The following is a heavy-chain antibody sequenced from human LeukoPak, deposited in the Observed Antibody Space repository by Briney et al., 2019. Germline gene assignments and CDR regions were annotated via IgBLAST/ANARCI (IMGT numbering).Heavy chain of an antibody. CDR1: GFTFSSYA. Sequence: GGSLRLSCAASGFTFSSYAMHWVRQAPGKGLEYVSGISSNGGSTYHGNSVKGRFTISRDNSKNTLYLQMNSLRAEDTAVYYCARERAATSGMDVWGQGTTVTVSS. V-gene: IGHV3-64*01. J-gene: IGHJ6*02. D-gene: IGHD5-12*01. CDR3: ARERAATSGMDV. CDR2: ISSNGGST.